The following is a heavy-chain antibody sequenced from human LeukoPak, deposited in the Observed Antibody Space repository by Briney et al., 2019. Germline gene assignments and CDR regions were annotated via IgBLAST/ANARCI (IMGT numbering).Heavy chain of an antibody. Sequence: QPGGSLRLSCAASGFTVSINYMSRVRQAPGKGLVWVSRINSNGRSTSYADSVKGRFTISRDNAKNTLYLEMNNLRAEDTAVYYCTRDVWGDRDNYFDCWGQGTLVTVSS. CDR2: INSNGRST. CDR1: GFTVSINY. D-gene: IGHD2-8*01. J-gene: IGHJ4*02. CDR3: TRDVWGDRDNYFDC. V-gene: IGHV3-74*01.